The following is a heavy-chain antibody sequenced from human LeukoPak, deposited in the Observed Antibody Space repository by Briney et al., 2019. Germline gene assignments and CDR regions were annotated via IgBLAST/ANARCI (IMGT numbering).Heavy chain of an antibody. D-gene: IGHD3-10*01. CDR2: VYYSGST. CDR1: SGSISNSAYY. J-gene: IGHJ5*02. Sequence: PSETLSLTCTGSSGSISNSAYYWGWIRQPPGKGLEWIGSVYYSGSTYYNPSLKSRVTISVDASKNLFSLKLNSVTAADTAVYYCAREYGSGVYYTRQPPNWFDPWGQGTLVSVSS. CDR3: AREYGSGVYYTRQPPNWFDP. V-gene: IGHV4-39*07.